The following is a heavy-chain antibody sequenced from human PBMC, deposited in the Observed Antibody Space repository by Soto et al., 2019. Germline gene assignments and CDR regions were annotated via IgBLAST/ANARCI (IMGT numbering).Heavy chain of an antibody. CDR3: AKGPTGATTRVDY. CDR2: ITESGAT. J-gene: IGHJ4*02. V-gene: IGHV3-23*01. CDR1: GFTFSNYA. Sequence: PGESLKISCAASGFTFSNYAMNWVRQAPGEGLEWVSEITESGATYYTDSVKGRFIISRDNSKNTLYLQMNSLRAEDTAVYYCAKGPTGATTRVDYWGQGTLVTVSS. D-gene: IGHD1-1*01.